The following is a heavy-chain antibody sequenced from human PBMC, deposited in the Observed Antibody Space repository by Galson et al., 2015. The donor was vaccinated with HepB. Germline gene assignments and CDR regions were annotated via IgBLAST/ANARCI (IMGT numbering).Heavy chain of an antibody. CDR2: ISYDGSNK. CDR3: ARSRGDSSGYPLLD. Sequence: SLRLSCAASRFTFSSYAMVWVRQAPGKGLEWVSVISYDGSNKYYADSVKGRFTISRDNSKSTLYLQMNSLRPEDTAVYFCARSRGDSSGYPLLDWGQGTLVTVSS. J-gene: IGHJ4*02. CDR1: RFTFSSYA. V-gene: IGHV3-30-3*01. D-gene: IGHD3-22*01.